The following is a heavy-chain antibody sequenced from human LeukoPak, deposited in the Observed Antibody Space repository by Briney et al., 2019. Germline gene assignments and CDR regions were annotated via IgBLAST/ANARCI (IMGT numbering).Heavy chain of an antibody. D-gene: IGHD3-3*01. CDR3: ARDLGFWSGPDY. J-gene: IGHJ4*02. Sequence: EPSETLSLTCNVSGGSISGYYWSWIRQPAGKGLQWIGRIYSSGCTNYNPSLKSRVTMSVDTSKNQFSLRLSSVTAADTAVYYCARDLGFWSGPDYWGQGTLVTVSS. CDR1: GGSISGYY. CDR2: IYSSGCT. V-gene: IGHV4-4*07.